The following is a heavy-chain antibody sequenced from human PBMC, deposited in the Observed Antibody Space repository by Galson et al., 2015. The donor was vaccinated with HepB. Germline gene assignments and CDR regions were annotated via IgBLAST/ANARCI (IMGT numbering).Heavy chain of an antibody. CDR1: GFTFSGYW. V-gene: IGHV3-74*01. CDR2: INHDGTST. CDR3: ARVETYITGWPFR. Sequence: SLRLSCAASGFTFSGYWMHWVRQAPGKGLVWVSRINHDGTSTVYADSVKGRFTISRDNAKNTLYLQMNSLRAEDTAVYYCARVETYITGWPFRWGQGTLVTVSS. J-gene: IGHJ4*02. D-gene: IGHD6-19*01.